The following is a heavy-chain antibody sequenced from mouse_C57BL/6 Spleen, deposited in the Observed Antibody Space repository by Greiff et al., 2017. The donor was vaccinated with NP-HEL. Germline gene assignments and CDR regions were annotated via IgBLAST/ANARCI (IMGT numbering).Heavy chain of an antibody. D-gene: IGHD4-1*01. V-gene: IGHV5-4*01. CDR1: GFTFSSYA. Sequence: EVQVVESGGGLVKPGGSLKLSCAASGFTFSSYAMSWVRQTPEKRLEWVATISDGGSYTYYPDNVKGRFTISRDNAKNNLYLQMSHLKSEDTAMYYCAREKTVYAMDYWGQGTSVTVSS. J-gene: IGHJ4*01. CDR2: ISDGGSYT. CDR3: AREKTVYAMDY.